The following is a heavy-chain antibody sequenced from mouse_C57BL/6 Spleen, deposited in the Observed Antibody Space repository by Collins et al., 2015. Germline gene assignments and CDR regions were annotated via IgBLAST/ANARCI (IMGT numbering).Heavy chain of an antibody. V-gene: IGHV1-55*01. D-gene: IGHD2-2*01. Sequence: QVQLQQPGAELVKPGASVKMSCKASGYTFTSYWITWVKQRPGQGLEWIGDIYPGSGSTSYNEKFKSKATLTVDTSSSTAYMQLSSLTSEDSAVYYCARERAYGYDGAPFAYWGQGTLVTVSA. CDR2: IYPGSGST. CDR1: GYTFTSYW. CDR3: ARERAYGYDGAPFAY. J-gene: IGHJ3*01.